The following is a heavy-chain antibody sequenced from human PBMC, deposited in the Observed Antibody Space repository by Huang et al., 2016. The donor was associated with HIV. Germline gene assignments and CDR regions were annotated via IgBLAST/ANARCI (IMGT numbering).Heavy chain of an antibody. J-gene: IGHJ3*02. D-gene: IGHD6-13*01. CDR1: GFTFSSYW. Sequence: EVQLVESGGGSVQPGGSLRLSCAASGFTFSSYWMSWVRQAPGKGLEWVANRTQDGSQKYDVNAVRGQFTIYRDNAKNSLYLQMNSLRAEDTAMYYCASNGYSSSWGDPFDIWGQGTMVTVSS. CDR3: ASNGYSSSWGDPFDI. V-gene: IGHV3-7*01. CDR2: RTQDGSQK.